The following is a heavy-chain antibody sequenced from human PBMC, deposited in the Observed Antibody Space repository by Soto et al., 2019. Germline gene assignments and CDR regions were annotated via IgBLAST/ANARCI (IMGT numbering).Heavy chain of an antibody. CDR3: ARERGPGRGYYPCWFDP. J-gene: IGHJ5*02. D-gene: IGHD3-22*01. CDR1: GGTFSSYA. Sequence: QVQLVQSGAEVKKPGSSVKVSCKASGGTFSSYAITWVRQAPGQGLEWMGGIIPIFGTANYAQKFQGRVTITAAESTRKAYMELRSLRSEDPALYSCARERGPGRGYYPCWFDPGGQGTLVTVSS. CDR2: IIPIFGTA. V-gene: IGHV1-69*12.